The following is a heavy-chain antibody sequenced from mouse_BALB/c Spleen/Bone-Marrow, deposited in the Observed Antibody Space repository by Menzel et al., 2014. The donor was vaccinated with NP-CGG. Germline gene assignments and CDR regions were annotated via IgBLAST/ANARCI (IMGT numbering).Heavy chain of an antibody. CDR3: ARHYGSGVFYFDY. J-gene: IGHJ2*01. D-gene: IGHD1-1*01. CDR2: ISNGGGIT. CDR1: GFTFSSYT. V-gene: IGHV5-12-2*01. Sequence: EVQLVESGGVLVQPGGSLKLSCAASGFTFSSYTMSWVRLTPETRLEGVAYISNGGGITYYSDTVKGRFTISRDNAKNTLYLQMNSLKSEDTAMYYCARHYGSGVFYFDYWGQGTTLTVSS.